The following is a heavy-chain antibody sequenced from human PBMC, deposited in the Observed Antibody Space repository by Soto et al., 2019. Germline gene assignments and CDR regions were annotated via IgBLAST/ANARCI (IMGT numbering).Heavy chain of an antibody. Sequence: PSETLSLTCTVSGGSISSYYRSWIRQPPGKGLEWIGYINYSGSTNYNPSLKSRVTISVDTSKNQFSLKLSSVTAADTAVYYCARDFSMVVVAPGYWGQGTLVTVSS. D-gene: IGHD3-22*01. CDR3: ARDFSMVVVAPGY. CDR1: GGSISSYY. J-gene: IGHJ4*02. V-gene: IGHV4-59*01. CDR2: INYSGST.